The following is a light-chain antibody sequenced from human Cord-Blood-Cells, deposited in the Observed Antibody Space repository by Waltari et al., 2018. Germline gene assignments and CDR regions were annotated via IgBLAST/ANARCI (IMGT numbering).Light chain of an antibody. CDR3: QQSYSTPYT. J-gene: IGKJ2*01. CDR1: KSISSY. Sequence: IQTTQSVSYLSASLGDRVTITCRASKSISSYLNWYQQKQGKAPKRLIYAASSLQSGVPSRFIGSGSGTDFTLTISSLQPEECATSYCQQSYSTPYTFCQGTKLGIK. CDR2: AAS. V-gene: IGKV1-39*01.